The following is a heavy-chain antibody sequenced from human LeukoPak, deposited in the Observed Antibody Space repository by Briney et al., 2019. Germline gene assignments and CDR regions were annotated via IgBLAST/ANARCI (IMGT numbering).Heavy chain of an antibody. CDR1: GFTFSTYT. V-gene: IGHV3-21*01. Sequence: GGSLRLSCAASGFTFSTYTMNWVRQAPGKGLEWVSSITSSSSYIYYADSVKGRFTISRDNAKNSLYLQMNSLRAEDTAVYYCARGSGSYYYDAFDIWGQGTMVTVSS. J-gene: IGHJ3*02. CDR3: ARGSGSYYYDAFDI. D-gene: IGHD1-26*01. CDR2: ITSSSSYI.